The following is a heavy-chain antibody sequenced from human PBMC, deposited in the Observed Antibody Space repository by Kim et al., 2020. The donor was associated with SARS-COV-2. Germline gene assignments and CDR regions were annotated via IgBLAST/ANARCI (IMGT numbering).Heavy chain of an antibody. D-gene: IGHD3-22*01. V-gene: IGHV3-30*18. CDR1: GFTFNNYA. Sequence: GGSLRLSCGASGFTFNNYAMHWVRQAPGKGLEWVAVISYDGSIKYYADSVKGQFTVSRDSSHNTLYLQMRNLRPDDTALYFCAKSSDFFWLGQWLNAFD. J-gene: IGHJ3*01. CDR2: ISYDGSIK. CDR3: AKSSDFFWLGQWLNAFD.